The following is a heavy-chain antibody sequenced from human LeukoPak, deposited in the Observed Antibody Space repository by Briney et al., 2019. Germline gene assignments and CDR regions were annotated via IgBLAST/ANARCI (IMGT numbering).Heavy chain of an antibody. CDR3: ARYSGGGGYYYMDV. J-gene: IGHJ6*03. CDR2: MWYDGSNK. D-gene: IGHD2-15*01. Sequence: PGGSLRLSCAASGFTFSNYGRLWAPQAPGKGREGVTVMWYDGSNKYYADSVKGRFTTSRDNSKNTLYLQMISLRAEDTAVYYCARYSGGGGYYYMDVWGKGTTVTVSS. CDR1: GFTFSNYG. V-gene: IGHV3-33*01.